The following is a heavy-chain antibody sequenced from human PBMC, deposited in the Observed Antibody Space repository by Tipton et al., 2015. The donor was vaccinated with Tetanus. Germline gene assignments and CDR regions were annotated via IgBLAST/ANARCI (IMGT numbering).Heavy chain of an antibody. V-gene: IGHV3-11*01. J-gene: IGHJ2*01. D-gene: IGHD2-15*01. CDR3: ARGGLCVGPACAGISPLLDV. Sequence: SLRLSCPASGFTFSDHYMAWIRQAPGKGLEWISYISGSGSSIFHADSVKGRFSISRDNAKNALYLQMNSLTAEDTAVYYCARGGLCVGPACAGISPLLDVWGRGTLVTVSS. CDR1: GFTFSDHY. CDR2: ISGSGSSI.